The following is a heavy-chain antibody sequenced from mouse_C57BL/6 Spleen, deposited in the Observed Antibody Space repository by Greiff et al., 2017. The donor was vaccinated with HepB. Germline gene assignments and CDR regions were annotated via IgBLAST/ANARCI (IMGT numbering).Heavy chain of an antibody. J-gene: IGHJ4*01. CDR1: GYSITSGYY. V-gene: IGHV3-6*01. CDR2: ISYDGSN. CDR3: ATNYAMDY. Sequence: VQLQQSGPGLVKPSQSLSLTCSVTGYSITSGYYWNWIRQFPGNKLEWMGYISYDGSNNYNPSLKNRISITRDTSKNQFFLKLNSVTTEDTATYYCATNYAMDYWGQGTSVTVSS.